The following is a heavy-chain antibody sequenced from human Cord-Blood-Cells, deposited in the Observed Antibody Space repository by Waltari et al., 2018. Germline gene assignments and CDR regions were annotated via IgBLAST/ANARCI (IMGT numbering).Heavy chain of an antibody. Sequence: QVQLVQSGAEVKKPGASVKVSCKASGYNFTSYDINWVRQATGQGLEWMGWMNPNSGNTGYAQKFQGRVTITRNTSISTAYMELSSLRSEDTAVYYCARRATGYYYYYYYMDVWGKGTTVTVSS. D-gene: IGHD3-9*01. CDR2: MNPNSGNT. J-gene: IGHJ6*03. CDR1: GYNFTSYD. V-gene: IGHV1-8*03. CDR3: ARRATGYYYYYYYMDV.